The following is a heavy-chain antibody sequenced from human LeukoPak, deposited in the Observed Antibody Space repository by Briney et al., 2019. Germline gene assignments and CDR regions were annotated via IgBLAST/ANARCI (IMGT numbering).Heavy chain of an antibody. D-gene: IGHD6-6*01. J-gene: IGHJ4*01. CDR3: ARYSSSSGGAAYYLDY. CDR2: ISGDGSVT. Sequence: GGSLRLSCTASGFTLRNYWMHWVRQVPGRRLVWVSRISGDGSVTNYADSVQGRFTISRDNAKNILYLQINSLRSEDTAVYYCARYSSSSGGAAYYLDYWGHGTLVTVSS. V-gene: IGHV3-74*01. CDR1: GFTLRNYW.